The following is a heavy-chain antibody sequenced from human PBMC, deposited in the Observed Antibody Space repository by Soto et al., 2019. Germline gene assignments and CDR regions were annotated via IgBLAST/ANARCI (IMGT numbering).Heavy chain of an antibody. V-gene: IGHV4-34*01. CDR3: ARPGIAARRSVLDY. D-gene: IGHD6-6*01. CDR2: INHSGST. Sequence: QVQLQQWGAGLLKPSETLSLTCAVYGGSFSGYYWSWIRQPPGKGLEWIGEINHSGSTNYNPSLKSRVTISVDTSKNQFSLKLSSVTAADTAVYYCARPGIAARRSVLDYWGQGTLVTVSS. CDR1: GGSFSGYY. J-gene: IGHJ4*02.